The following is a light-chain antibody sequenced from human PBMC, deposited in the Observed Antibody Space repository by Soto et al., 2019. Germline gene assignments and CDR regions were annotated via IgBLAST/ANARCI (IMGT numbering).Light chain of an antibody. J-gene: IGLJ1*01. CDR2: EVS. Sequence: QSALTQPASVSGSPGQSITFSCTGTSSDIGGYNYVSWYQQHPGKAPKLMICEVSNRPSGVSDRFSGSKSGNTASLTTSGPPAEAEADYSSPSYTSRATHYVFGTGTKLTVL. V-gene: IGLV2-14*01. CDR1: SSDIGGYNY. CDR3: PSYTSRATHYV.